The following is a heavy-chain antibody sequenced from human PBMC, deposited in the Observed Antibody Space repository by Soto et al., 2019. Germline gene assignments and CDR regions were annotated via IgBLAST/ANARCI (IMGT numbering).Heavy chain of an antibody. CDR1: GFTFSSYS. V-gene: IGHV3-21*01. CDR2: ISSSSYI. Sequence: PGGSLRLSCAASGFTFSSYSMNWVRQAPGKGLEWVSSISSSSYIYYADSVKGRFTISRDNAKNSLYLQMNSLRAEDTAVYYCARDHRAAPSFDPWGQGTLVTVSS. CDR3: ARDHRAAPSFDP. D-gene: IGHD6-13*01. J-gene: IGHJ5*02.